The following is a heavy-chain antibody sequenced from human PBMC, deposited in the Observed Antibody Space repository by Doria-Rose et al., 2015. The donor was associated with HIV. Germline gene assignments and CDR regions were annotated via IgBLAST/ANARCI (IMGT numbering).Heavy chain of an antibody. J-gene: IGHJ4*02. CDR1: GVSLSSPGMG. CDR3: ARIKSSRWYHKYYFDF. V-gene: IGHV2-26*01. CDR2: SFSDDER. D-gene: IGHD6-13*01. Sequence: QVTLKESGPVLVKPTETLTLTCTVSGVSLSSPGMGVSWIRQPPGKALEWHANSFSDDERSYKTSLKSRLTITRGTSKSQVVLTMTDMDPVDTATYYCARIKSSRWYHKYYFDFWGQGTLVIVSA.